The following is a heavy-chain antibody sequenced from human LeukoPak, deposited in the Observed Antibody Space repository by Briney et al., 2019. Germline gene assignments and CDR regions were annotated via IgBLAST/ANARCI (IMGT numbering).Heavy chain of an antibody. Sequence: GGSLRLSCAASGFTFINYGMHWVRQAPGKGLEWVAVIWYDGRNKYYADSVKGRFTISRDNSRNTLYLQMNSLRAEDTAIYYCVCGSDRRLWAYYFDYWGQGTLVTVSS. CDR3: VCGSDRRLWAYYFDY. J-gene: IGHJ4*02. CDR2: IWYDGRNK. CDR1: GFTFINYG. D-gene: IGHD5-12*01. V-gene: IGHV3-33*01.